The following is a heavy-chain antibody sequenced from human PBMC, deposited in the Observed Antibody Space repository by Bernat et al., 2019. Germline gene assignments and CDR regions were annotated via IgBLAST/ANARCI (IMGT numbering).Heavy chain of an antibody. Sequence: EVQLVESGGGLVQPGGSLRLSCAASGFTFTSYWMHWVRQAPGKGLVWVSRFNSDGRSTTYADSVKGRFTISRDNAKNTVYLLMNSLRAEDTAVYYCARARYYDLIDYWGQGTLVTVSS. V-gene: IGHV3-74*01. J-gene: IGHJ4*02. D-gene: IGHD3-3*01. CDR3: ARARYYDLIDY. CDR2: FNSDGRST. CDR1: GFTFTSYW.